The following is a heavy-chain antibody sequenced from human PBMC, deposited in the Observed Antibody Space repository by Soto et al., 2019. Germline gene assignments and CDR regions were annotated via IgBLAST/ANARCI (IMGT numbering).Heavy chain of an antibody. CDR2: IYYSGST. CDR3: ARDGLDQYYGMDV. CDR1: GVSISSSSYY. D-gene: IGHD1-1*01. V-gene: IGHV4-61*01. Sequence: SETLSLTCTVSGVSISSSSYYWGWLRQPPGKGLEWIGYIYYSGSTNYNPSLKSRVTISVDTSKNQFSLKLSSVTAADTAVYYCARDGLDQYYGMDVWGQGTTVTVSS. J-gene: IGHJ6*02.